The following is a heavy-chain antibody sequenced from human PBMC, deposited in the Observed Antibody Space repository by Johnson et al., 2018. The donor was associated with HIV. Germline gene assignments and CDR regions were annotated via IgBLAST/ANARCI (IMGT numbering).Heavy chain of an antibody. Sequence: VQLVESGGGVVQPGRSLRLSCAASGFTFSSNYMSWVRQAPGQGLEWVSVFYSDSNTYSSDSANVRSTVPSDNSTNTLYLQMTSLRAEDTAVYYCAREGGDCSSTSCYQDAFDIWGQGTMVTVSS. V-gene: IGHV3-66*01. CDR3: AREGGDCSSTSCYQDAFDI. CDR1: GFTFSSNY. D-gene: IGHD2-2*01. J-gene: IGHJ3*02. CDR2: FYSDSNT.